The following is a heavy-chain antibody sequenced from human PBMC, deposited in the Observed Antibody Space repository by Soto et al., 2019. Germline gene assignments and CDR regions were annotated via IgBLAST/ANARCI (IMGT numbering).Heavy chain of an antibody. CDR2: IIPIFGTA. CDR3: ARGGKVVVPAAPWGMDV. D-gene: IGHD2-2*01. V-gene: IGHV1-69*13. J-gene: IGHJ6*02. CDR1: GGTFSSYA. Sequence: GASVKVSCKASGGTFSSYAISWVRQAPGQGLEWMGGIIPIFGTANYAQKFQGRVTITADESTSTAYMELSSLRSEDTDVYYCARGGKVVVPAAPWGMDVWGQGTTVTVSS.